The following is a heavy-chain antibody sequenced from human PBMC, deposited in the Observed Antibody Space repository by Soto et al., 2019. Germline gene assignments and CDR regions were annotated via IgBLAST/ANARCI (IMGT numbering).Heavy chain of an antibody. Sequence: SETLSLTCTVSGGSISSYYWSWIRQPPGKGLEWIGYIYYSGSTNYNPSLTSRVTISVDTSKNQFSLKLSSVTAADTAVYYCARLLWFGQGANWFDPWGQGTLVTVSS. CDR3: ARLLWFGQGANWFDP. J-gene: IGHJ5*02. D-gene: IGHD3-10*01. CDR2: IYYSGST. V-gene: IGHV4-59*01. CDR1: GGSISSYY.